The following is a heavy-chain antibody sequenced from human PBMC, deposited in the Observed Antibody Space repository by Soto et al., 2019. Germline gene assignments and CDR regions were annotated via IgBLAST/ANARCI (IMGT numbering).Heavy chain of an antibody. CDR2: INAHSGGT. V-gene: IGHV1-2*02. D-gene: IGHD6-6*01. CDR3: AKDLTRQLAYWSDP. Sequence: VASVKFSCKASGFSFTGYYIHWLRQAPGQGLEWMGWINAHSGGTEYAQKFQGRVTLTRDTSIATAYLTLTSLASDDTALYYCAKDLTRQLAYWSDPSGQATQVTVSS. CDR1: GFSFTGYY. J-gene: IGHJ5*02.